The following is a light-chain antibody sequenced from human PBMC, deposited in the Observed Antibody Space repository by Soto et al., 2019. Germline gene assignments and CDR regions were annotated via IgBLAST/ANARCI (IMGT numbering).Light chain of an antibody. J-gene: IGLJ3*02. V-gene: IGLV2-8*01. CDR2: EFS. Sequence: QSALTQPPSASGSPGQSVTISCTGTSSDIGDYNYVSWFQQYPGKAPKLMIYEFSKRPSGVPDRFSGSKSGNTASLTVSGLQAEDEADYYCSSYAGSSTWVFGGGTKLTVL. CDR1: SSDIGDYNY. CDR3: SSYAGSSTWV.